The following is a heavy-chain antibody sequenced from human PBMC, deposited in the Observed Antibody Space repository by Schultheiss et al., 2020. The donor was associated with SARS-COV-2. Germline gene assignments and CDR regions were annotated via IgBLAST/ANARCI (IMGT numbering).Heavy chain of an antibody. CDR2: IYYSGST. V-gene: IGHV4-59*01. CDR1: GGSISSYY. CDR3: ARREGGWIDY. Sequence: SETLSLTCTVSGGSISSYYLSWIRQPPGKGLEWIGYIYYSGSTNYNPSLKSRVTISVDMSKNQLSLKLSSVTAADTAVYYCARREGGWIDYWGQGTLVTVSS. D-gene: IGHD3-3*01. J-gene: IGHJ4*02.